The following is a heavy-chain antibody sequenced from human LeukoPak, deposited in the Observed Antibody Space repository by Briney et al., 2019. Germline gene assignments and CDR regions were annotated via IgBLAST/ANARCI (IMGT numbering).Heavy chain of an antibody. CDR2: IKQDGSEK. CDR1: GFTFTTYW. D-gene: IGHD3-22*01. CDR3: ARALYDSSGYFYH. V-gene: IGHV3-7*01. J-gene: IGHJ4*02. Sequence: PGGSLRLSCAASGFTFTTYWMNWVRQAPGKGLEWVANIKQDGSEKYYVDSVKGRFTISRDNAKNSVYLQMNSPRAEDTAVYYCARALYDSSGYFYHWGQGTLVTVSS.